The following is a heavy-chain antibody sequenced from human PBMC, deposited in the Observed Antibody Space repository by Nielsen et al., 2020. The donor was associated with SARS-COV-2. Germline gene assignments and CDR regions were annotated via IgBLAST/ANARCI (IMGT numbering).Heavy chain of an antibody. CDR2: ISYDGSNK. Sequence: GESLKISCAASGFTFSTYGMHWVRQAPGKGLEWVAAISYDGSNKYYVDSVKGRFTISRDNSKNTLYLQMSSLREEDTAVYYCAKDWTAIVVVPSGGVDYRGRGTLVTVSS. CDR3: AKDWTAIVVVPSGGVDY. J-gene: IGHJ4*02. CDR1: GFTFSTYG. D-gene: IGHD2-15*01. V-gene: IGHV3-30*18.